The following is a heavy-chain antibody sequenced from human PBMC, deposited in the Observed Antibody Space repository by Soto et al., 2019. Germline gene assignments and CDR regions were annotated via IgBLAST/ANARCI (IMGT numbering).Heavy chain of an antibody. J-gene: IGHJ4*02. V-gene: IGHV1-18*04. CDR2: ISDHNGDT. D-gene: IGHD3-22*01. Sequence: QVQLVQSGAEVKKPGASVKVSCKASGYSFATYGFSWVRQAPGQGLECVGWISDHNGDTHYSQKFQGRVTLTTDTSTNTGYMELRSLTSDDTAVYFCATEPIYYNDGSGYYPLGHWGQGTLVTVSS. CDR1: GYSFATYG. CDR3: ATEPIYYNDGSGYYPLGH.